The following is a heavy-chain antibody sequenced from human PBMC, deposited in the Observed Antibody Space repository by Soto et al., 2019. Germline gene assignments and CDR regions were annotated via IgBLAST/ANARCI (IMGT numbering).Heavy chain of an antibody. D-gene: IGHD2-2*01. J-gene: IGHJ6*02. CDR3: AKDGSSSHYYGMDV. CDR1: GFTLSSYG. Sequence: GGSLRLSCAACGFTLSSYGMHGVRQAPGKGPEWVAVISYDGSDKYYAGSVKGRFTISRDNSKNTLYLQMNSLRAEDTAVYYCAKDGSSSHYYGMDVWGQGTTVTVSS. CDR2: ISYDGSDK. V-gene: IGHV3-30*18.